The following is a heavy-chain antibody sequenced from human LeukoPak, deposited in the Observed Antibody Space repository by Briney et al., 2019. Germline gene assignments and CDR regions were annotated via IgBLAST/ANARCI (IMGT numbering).Heavy chain of an antibody. J-gene: IGHJ5*02. CDR3: ARIYSSSWFLNWFDP. CDR1: GGSFSGYC. V-gene: IGHV4-34*01. Sequence: SETLSLTCAVYGGSFSGYCWSWIRQPPGKGLEWIGEINHSGSTNYNPSLKSRVTISLDTSKNQFSLKLNSVTAADTAVYYCARIYSSSWFLNWFDPWGQGTLVTVSS. CDR2: INHSGST. D-gene: IGHD6-13*01.